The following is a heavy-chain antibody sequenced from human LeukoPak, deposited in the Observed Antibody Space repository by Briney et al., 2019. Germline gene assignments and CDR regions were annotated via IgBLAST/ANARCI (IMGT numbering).Heavy chain of an antibody. Sequence: GGSLRLSCAASGFTFSSYWMHWVRQAPGKGLVWVSRINSDGITTNYADSVKGRFIISRDNAKNTLYLQMNSLRADDTAVYYCARTPYCSSTTCEDFDYWGQGTLVTVSS. CDR2: INSDGITT. J-gene: IGHJ4*02. CDR3: ARTPYCSSTTCEDFDY. CDR1: GFTFSSYW. V-gene: IGHV3-74*01. D-gene: IGHD2-2*01.